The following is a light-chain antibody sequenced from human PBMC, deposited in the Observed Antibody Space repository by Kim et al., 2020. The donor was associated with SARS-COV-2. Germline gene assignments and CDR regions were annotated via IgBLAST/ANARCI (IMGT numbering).Light chain of an antibody. CDR1: SIDVGSYNL. V-gene: IGLV2-23*02. J-gene: IGLJ1*01. CDR2: GVS. Sequence: GQSSTISCTGTSIDVGSYNLLSCYQQHPGKAPQLMIYGVSKRPSGVSNRFSGSKSGNTASLTISGLQAEDEADYYCCSYAGSSTYVFGTGTKVTVL. CDR3: CSYAGSSTYV.